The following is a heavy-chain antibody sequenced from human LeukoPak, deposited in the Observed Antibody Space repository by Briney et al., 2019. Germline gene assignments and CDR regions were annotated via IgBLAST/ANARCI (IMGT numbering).Heavy chain of an antibody. CDR1: GFTFSSYW. CDR2: ISGSGGST. D-gene: IGHD6-13*01. J-gene: IGHJ4*02. V-gene: IGHV3-23*01. Sequence: GGSLRLSCAASGFTFSSYWMHWVRQAPGKGLEWVSAISGSGGSTYYADSVKGRFTISRNNSKNTLYLQMNSLRAEDTAVYYCAKLGIAAAGTEDYWGQGTLVTVSS. CDR3: AKLGIAAAGTEDY.